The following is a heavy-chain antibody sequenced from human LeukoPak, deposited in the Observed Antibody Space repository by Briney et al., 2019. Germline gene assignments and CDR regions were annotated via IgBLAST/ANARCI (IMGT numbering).Heavy chain of an antibody. Sequence: GASVKVSCKASGYTFTSYGISWVRQAPGQGLEWMGWISAYNGNTNYAQKLQGRVTMTTDTSTSTAYMELRSLRSDDTAVYYCARTYCSGGSCYSDRRDYYYYYMDVWGKGTTVTVSS. J-gene: IGHJ6*03. CDR2: ISAYNGNT. D-gene: IGHD2-15*01. CDR1: GYTFTSYG. V-gene: IGHV1-18*01. CDR3: ARTYCSGGSCYSDRRDYYYYYMDV.